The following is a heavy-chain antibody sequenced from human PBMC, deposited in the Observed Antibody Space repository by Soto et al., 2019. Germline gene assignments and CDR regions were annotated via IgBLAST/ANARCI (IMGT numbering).Heavy chain of an antibody. J-gene: IGHJ4*02. Sequence: QLQLQESGPGLVKPSETLSLTCTVSGGSISGSSYYWGWIRQPPGKGLEWIGNIYYSGSTYYNPSLKSRATISVDTSKNQFSLKLSSVTAADTAVYYCMLGSGWKDFDYWGQGTLVTVSS. CDR1: GGSISGSSYY. CDR2: IYYSGST. V-gene: IGHV4-39*01. CDR3: MLGSGWKDFDY. D-gene: IGHD3-22*01.